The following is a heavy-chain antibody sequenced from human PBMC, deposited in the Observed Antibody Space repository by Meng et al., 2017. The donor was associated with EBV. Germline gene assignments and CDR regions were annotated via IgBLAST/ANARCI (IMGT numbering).Heavy chain of an antibody. D-gene: IGHD3-10*01. Sequence: QVPLGKSAAEVKKPGASVKVSCKTSGGPFRYYAISWVRQAPGQGLEWLGGFLPRLGAPNYAQKFHGRVKITADESTSTHYMDLSSLRSEDTAIYYCASESGRGYTPDYWGQGTLVTVSS. J-gene: IGHJ4*02. CDR2: FLPRLGAP. V-gene: IGHV1-69*01. CDR1: GGPFRYYA. CDR3: ASESGRGYTPDY.